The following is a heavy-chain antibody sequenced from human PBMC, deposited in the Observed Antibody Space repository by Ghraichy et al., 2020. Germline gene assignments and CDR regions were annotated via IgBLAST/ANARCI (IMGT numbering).Heavy chain of an antibody. D-gene: IGHD3-10*01. V-gene: IGHV3-33*06. Sequence: GESLNISCAASGFTFSSYGIHWVRQASGKGLEWVAVIWWDGSNEYFADSVKGRFTISRDNSKNTLFLQMNSLRGDDTAVYYCVKDRAVRGRPKFYFDNWGQGTLVTVSS. CDR3: VKDRAVRGRPKFYFDN. J-gene: IGHJ4*02. CDR2: IWWDGSNE. CDR1: GFTFSSYG.